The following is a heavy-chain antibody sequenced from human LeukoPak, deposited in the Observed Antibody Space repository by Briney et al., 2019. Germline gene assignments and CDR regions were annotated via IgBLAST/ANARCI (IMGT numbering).Heavy chain of an antibody. Sequence: SETLSLTCKVCGGPISGYFWSWIRQPAGKGLEWIGRLDSSGSTNYNSSLKSRVTMSIDRSQLSLRLTSVTAADTAIYYCARGTSCGSKCFFDYWGQGILVTVSS. CDR2: LDSSGST. CDR1: GGPISGYF. CDR3: ARGTSCGSKCFFDY. J-gene: IGHJ4*02. D-gene: IGHD2-21*01. V-gene: IGHV4-4*07.